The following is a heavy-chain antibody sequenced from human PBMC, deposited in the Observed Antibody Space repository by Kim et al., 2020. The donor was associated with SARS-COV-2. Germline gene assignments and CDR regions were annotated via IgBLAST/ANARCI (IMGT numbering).Heavy chain of an antibody. Sequence: SETLSLTCTVSGGSISSSSYYWGWIRQPPGKGLEWIGSIYYSGSTYYNPSLKSRVTISVDTSKNQFSLKLSSVTAADTAVYYCARDPVVVVPAAPPYYYYGMDVWGQGTTVTVSS. D-gene: IGHD2-2*01. CDR3: ARDPVVVVPAAPPYYYYGMDV. V-gene: IGHV4-39*07. CDR2: IYYSGST. CDR1: GGSISSSSYY. J-gene: IGHJ6*02.